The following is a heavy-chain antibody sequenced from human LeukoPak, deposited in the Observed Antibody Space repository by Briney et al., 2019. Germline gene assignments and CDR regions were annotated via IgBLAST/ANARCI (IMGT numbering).Heavy chain of an antibody. J-gene: IGHJ3*02. V-gene: IGHV3-21*01. CDR3: ARVSGYDILTGYYIEGAFDI. Sequence: PAGSLRLSCAASGFTLSSYSMNWVRQAPGAGLEWVSSINSSSSYIYYADSLKGRFTISRDNAKNSLYLQMNSLRAEDTAVYYCARVSGYDILTGYYIEGAFDIWGQGTMVTVSS. D-gene: IGHD3-9*01. CDR2: INSSSSYI. CDR1: GFTLSSYS.